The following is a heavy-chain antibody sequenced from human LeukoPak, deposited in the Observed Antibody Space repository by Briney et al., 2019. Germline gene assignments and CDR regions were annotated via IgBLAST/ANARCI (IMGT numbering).Heavy chain of an antibody. CDR2: ISGSGGST. V-gene: IGHV3-23*01. J-gene: IGHJ4*02. D-gene: IGHD6-13*01. CDR1: GFTFSSYA. CDR3: AKSSGYSSSWPTDY. Sequence: GGSLRLSCAASGFTFSSYAMSWVRQAPGKGLEWVSAISGSGGSTYCADSVKGRFTISRDNSKNTLYLQMNRLRAEDTAVYYCAKSSGYSSSWPTDYWGQGTLVTVSS.